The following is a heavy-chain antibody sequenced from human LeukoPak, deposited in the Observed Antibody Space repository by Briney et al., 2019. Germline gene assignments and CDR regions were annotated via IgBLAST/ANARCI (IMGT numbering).Heavy chain of an antibody. Sequence: KTSETLSLTCTVSGGSISSYYWSWIRQPAGKGLGWIGRIYTSGSTNYNPSLKSRVTMSVDTSKNQFSLKLSSVTAADTAVYYCARDLSGYGSGSYPFDYWGQGTLVTVSS. J-gene: IGHJ4*02. D-gene: IGHD3-10*01. CDR3: ARDLSGYGSGSYPFDY. CDR2: IYTSGST. CDR1: GGSISSYY. V-gene: IGHV4-4*07.